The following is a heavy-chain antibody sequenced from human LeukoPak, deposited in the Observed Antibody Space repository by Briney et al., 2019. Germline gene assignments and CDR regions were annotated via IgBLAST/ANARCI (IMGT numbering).Heavy chain of an antibody. V-gene: IGHV3-33*01. CDR3: ARDMPYSSSSVGDH. CDR1: GFTFSSYG. CDR2: IWYDGSNK. J-gene: IGHJ4*02. D-gene: IGHD6-6*01. Sequence: GGSLRLSCAASGFTFSSYGMHWVRQAPGKGLEWVAVIWYDGSNKYYADSVKGRFTISRDNSKNTLYLQMNSLRAEDTAVYYCARDMPYSSSSVGDHWGQGTLVTVSS.